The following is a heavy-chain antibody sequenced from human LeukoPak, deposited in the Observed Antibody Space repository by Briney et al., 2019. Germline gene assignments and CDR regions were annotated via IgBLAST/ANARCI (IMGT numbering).Heavy chain of an antibody. CDR1: GGSVSSGSYY. D-gene: IGHD1-26*01. CDR2: IYYSGST. J-gene: IGHJ4*02. CDR3: ARVNGSYFDC. Sequence: SETLSLTCTVSGGSVSSGSYYWSWIRQPPGKGLEWIGYIYYSGSTNYNPSLKSRVTISVDTSKNQFSLKLSSVTAADTAVYYCARVNGSYFDCWGQGTLVTVSS. V-gene: IGHV4-61*01.